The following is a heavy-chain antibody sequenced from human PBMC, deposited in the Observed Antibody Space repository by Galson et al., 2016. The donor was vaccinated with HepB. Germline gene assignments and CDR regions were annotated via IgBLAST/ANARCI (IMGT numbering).Heavy chain of an antibody. CDR3: ARDRTYSGSYLDAFDI. CDR2: LNTDGRTT. D-gene: IGHD1-26*01. J-gene: IGHJ3*02. Sequence: SLRLSCAASGFAFSSYWMHWVRQVPGKGLVWVSRLNTDGRTTNYADSVKGRFTISRDNAKNTLYLQMNSLRVEDTAVYYCARDRTYSGSYLDAFDIWGQGTMVTVSP. V-gene: IGHV3-74*01. CDR1: GFAFSSYW.